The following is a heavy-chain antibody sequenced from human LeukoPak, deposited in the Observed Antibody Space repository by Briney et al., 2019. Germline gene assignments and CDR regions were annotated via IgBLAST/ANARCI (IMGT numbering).Heavy chain of an antibody. Sequence: ASVKVSCKASGYTFSNYGITWVRQAPGQGLEWMGWISAYNGNTNYEHKVLGRVTMTTDTSTSTAYMELRSLRSDDTAVYYCAKCSTDYFDGSAYYYDYWGQGTLVTVSS. J-gene: IGHJ4*02. CDR3: AKCSTDYFDGSAYYYDY. CDR1: GYTFSNYG. CDR2: ISAYNGNT. V-gene: IGHV1-18*01. D-gene: IGHD3-22*01.